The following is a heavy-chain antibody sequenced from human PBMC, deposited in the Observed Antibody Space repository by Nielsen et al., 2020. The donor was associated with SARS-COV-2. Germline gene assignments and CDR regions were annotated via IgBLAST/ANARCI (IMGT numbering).Heavy chain of an antibody. CDR1: GFTFSSYE. D-gene: IGHD4-17*01. Sequence: GSLRLSCAASGFTFSSYEMNWVRQAQGKGLEWVAGLSWNSGTIDYADSVKGRFTISRDNARNTLYLQMNSLRVEDTAVYYCARVGFYGDPEYLDYWGPGTLVTVSS. CDR3: ARVGFYGDPEYLDY. V-gene: IGHV3-48*04. CDR2: LSWNSGTI. J-gene: IGHJ4*02.